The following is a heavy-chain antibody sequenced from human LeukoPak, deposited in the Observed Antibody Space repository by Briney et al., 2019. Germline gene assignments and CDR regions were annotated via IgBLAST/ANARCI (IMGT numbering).Heavy chain of an antibody. CDR1: GGSISSSSYY. D-gene: IGHD5-18*01. Sequence: SETLSLTRTVSGGSISSSSYYWGWIRQPPGKGLEWIGSIYYSGSTYYNPSLKSRVTISVDTSKNQFSLKLSSVTAADTAVYYCARSVDTAMVPVFDYWGQGTLVTVSS. V-gene: IGHV4-39*01. CDR3: ARSVDTAMVPVFDY. CDR2: IYYSGST. J-gene: IGHJ4*02.